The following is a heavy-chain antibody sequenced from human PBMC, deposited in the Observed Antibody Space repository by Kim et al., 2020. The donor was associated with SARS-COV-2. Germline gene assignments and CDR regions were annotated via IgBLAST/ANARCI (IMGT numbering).Heavy chain of an antibody. Sequence: ASVKVSCKASGYTFTSYAMHWVRQAPGQRLEWMGWINAGNGNTKYSQKFQGRVTITRDTSASTAYMELSSLRSEDTAVYYCARDYYYGSGGDWFDPWGQGTLVTVSS. D-gene: IGHD3-10*01. CDR3: ARDYYYGSGGDWFDP. CDR1: GYTFTSYA. V-gene: IGHV1-3*01. J-gene: IGHJ5*02. CDR2: INAGNGNT.